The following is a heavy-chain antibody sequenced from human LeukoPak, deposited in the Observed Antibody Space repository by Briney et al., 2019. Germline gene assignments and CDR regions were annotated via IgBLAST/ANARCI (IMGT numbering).Heavy chain of an antibody. D-gene: IGHD3-22*01. Sequence: SQTLSLTCAISGDSVSSNSAAWNWIRQSPSRGLEWLGRTYYRSKWYNDYAVSVKSRITINPDTSKNQLSLQLNSVTPEDTAVYYCARAVDFDSSGYYLKGRYFDYWGQGTLVTVSS. CDR2: TYYRSKWYN. CDR1: GDSVSSNSAA. V-gene: IGHV6-1*01. J-gene: IGHJ4*02. CDR3: ARAVDFDSSGYYLKGRYFDY.